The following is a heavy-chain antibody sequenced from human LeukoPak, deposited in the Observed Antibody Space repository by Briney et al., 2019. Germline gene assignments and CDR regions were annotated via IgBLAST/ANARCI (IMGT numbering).Heavy chain of an antibody. CDR1: GFTFSNAW. Sequence: GGSLRLSCAASGFTFSNAWMTWVRQAPGKGLEWVGRIKSKTDGGTTEDAAPVKGRFTISRDDSNTTLYLQMNSLQTEDTAVYYCATGTRMDVWGKGTTVTVSS. D-gene: IGHD1-1*01. V-gene: IGHV3-15*01. CDR3: ATGTRMDV. CDR2: IKSKTDGGTT. J-gene: IGHJ6*04.